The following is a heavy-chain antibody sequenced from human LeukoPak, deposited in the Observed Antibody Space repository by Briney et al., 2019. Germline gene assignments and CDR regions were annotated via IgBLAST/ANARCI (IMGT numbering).Heavy chain of an antibody. V-gene: IGHV3-30*18. CDR2: ISYDGSNK. J-gene: IGHJ4*02. Sequence: GGSLRLSCAASGFTFSSYAMSWVRQAPGKGLEWVAVISYDGSNKYYADSVKGRFTISRDNSKNTLYLQMNSLRAEDTAVYYCAKDGAAMVNSPFDYWGQGTLVTVSS. CDR3: AKDGAAMVNSPFDY. CDR1: GFTFSSYA. D-gene: IGHD5-18*01.